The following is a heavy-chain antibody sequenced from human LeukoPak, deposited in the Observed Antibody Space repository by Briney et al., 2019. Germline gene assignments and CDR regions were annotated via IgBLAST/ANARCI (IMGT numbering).Heavy chain of an antibody. D-gene: IGHD3-10*01. CDR3: ARAVGYGSSSPLNWFDP. V-gene: IGHV4-30-4*01. J-gene: IGHJ5*02. CDR2: IYHSGSA. CDR1: GASISSGDYY. Sequence: PSQTLSLTCTVSGASISSGDYYWSWLRQPPGKGLAWIGHIYHSGSAYYNPSLKSRVTISVDTSKNQFSLNLSSVTAADTAVYYCARAVGYGSSSPLNWFDPWGQGTLVTVSS.